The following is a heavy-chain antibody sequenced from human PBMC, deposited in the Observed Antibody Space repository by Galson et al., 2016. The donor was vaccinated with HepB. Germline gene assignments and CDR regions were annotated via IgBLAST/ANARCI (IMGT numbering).Heavy chain of an antibody. CDR2: IYSGGEI. CDR1: GFTVSSHY. D-gene: IGHD6-19*01. J-gene: IGHJ1*01. CDR3: TTDHGPSGWLN. Sequence: SLRLSCAGSGFTVSSHYMSWVRQAPGKGLEWVSIIYSGGEIYDADSVKGRFTTSRDISENTLYLQMNSLRAEDTAVYYCTTDHGPSGWLNWGQGTLVTVSS. V-gene: IGHV3-53*01.